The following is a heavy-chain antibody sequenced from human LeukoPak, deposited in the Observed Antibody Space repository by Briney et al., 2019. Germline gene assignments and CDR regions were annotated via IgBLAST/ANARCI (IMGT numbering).Heavy chain of an antibody. CDR2: INGSGGST. CDR1: GFTISSYY. V-gene: IGHV3-23*01. Sequence: HPGETLRLSCAASGFTISSYYMSWVRQPPGKGLEWVSSINGSGGSTYYADSVKGRFTISRDNSNNTLYLQMNSLRAEDTAVYYCAKDGITMIVVVISYFDYWGQGTLVTVSS. CDR3: AKDGITMIVVVISYFDY. D-gene: IGHD3-22*01. J-gene: IGHJ4*02.